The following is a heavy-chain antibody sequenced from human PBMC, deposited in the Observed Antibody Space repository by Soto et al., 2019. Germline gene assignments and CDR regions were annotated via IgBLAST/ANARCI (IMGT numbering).Heavy chain of an antibody. CDR3: ARTYDMIVAPADH. V-gene: IGHV3-11*01. CDR1: GFAFSDYY. J-gene: IGHJ4*02. D-gene: IGHD3-22*01. CDR2: ISSRGSNI. Sequence: QVQLVESGGGLVKPGGSLRLSCAASGFAFSDYYISWIRQAPGKGLEWVSYISSRGSNIYYADSVKGRFTISRDNAKNSVSLQMNSLRVEDTALYYCARTYDMIVAPADHWGQGTLVTVSS.